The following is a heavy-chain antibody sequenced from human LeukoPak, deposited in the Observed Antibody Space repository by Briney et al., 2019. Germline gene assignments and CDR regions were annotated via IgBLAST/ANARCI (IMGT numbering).Heavy chain of an antibody. CDR3: AKDVNTATETYYYGSGVRRDAFDI. D-gene: IGHD3-10*01. J-gene: IGHJ3*02. V-gene: IGHV4-39*07. CDR1: GGSISSSSYY. CDR2: IYYSGST. Sequence: SETLSLTCTVSGGSISSSSYYWGWIRQPPGKGLEWIGSIYYSGSTYYNPSLKSRVTISVDTSKNQFSLKLSSVTAADTAVYYCAKDVNTATETYYYGSGVRRDAFDIWGQGTMVTVSS.